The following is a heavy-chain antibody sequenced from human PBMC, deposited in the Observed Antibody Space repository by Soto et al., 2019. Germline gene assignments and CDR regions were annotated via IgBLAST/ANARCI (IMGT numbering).Heavy chain of an antibody. V-gene: IGHV3-7*01. Sequence: GGSLRLSCVDSGFTFSNNWMSWVRQAPGKRPEWVANINPDGSAPSYVASMRGRFTISRDNAKSSLYLEMGSLRADDTAVYFCARDRRGPDVWGQGTTVTVSS. J-gene: IGHJ6*02. D-gene: IGHD2-15*01. CDR3: ARDRRGPDV. CDR1: GFTFSNNW. CDR2: INPDGSAP.